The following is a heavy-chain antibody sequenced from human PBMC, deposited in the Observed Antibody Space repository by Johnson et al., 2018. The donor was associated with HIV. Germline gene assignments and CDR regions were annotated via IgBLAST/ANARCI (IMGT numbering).Heavy chain of an antibody. J-gene: IGHJ3*02. CDR2: INWSGDTT. CDR3: ARERRPWGPDAFDI. D-gene: IGHD3-16*01. CDR1: GFTFDDYG. V-gene: IGHV3-20*04. Sequence: MLLVESGGGIVRPGGSLRLSCVASGFTFDDYGMSWVRQGHGKGMDWVTGINWSGDTTEYTTCVKGRFTVSRDNARNSLYLQMNSLRAEDTAVYSCARERRPWGPDAFDIWGQGTMVTVSS.